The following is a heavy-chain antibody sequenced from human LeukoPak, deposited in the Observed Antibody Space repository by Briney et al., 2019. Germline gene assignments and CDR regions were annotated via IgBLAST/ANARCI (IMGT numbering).Heavy chain of an antibody. CDR2: INPNSGGT. J-gene: IGHJ3*02. Sequence: SVKVSCKASGYTFTGYYMHWVRQAPGQGLEWMGWINPNSGGTNYAQKFQGRVTMTRDTSISTAYMELSRLRSDDTAVYYCARGVVMVPAALLADAFDIWGQGTMVTVSS. CDR3: ARGVVMVPAALLADAFDI. D-gene: IGHD2-2*01. CDR1: GYTFTGYY. V-gene: IGHV1-2*02.